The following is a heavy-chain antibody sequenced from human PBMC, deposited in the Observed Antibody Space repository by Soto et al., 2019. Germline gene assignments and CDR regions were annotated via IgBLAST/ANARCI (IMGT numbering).Heavy chain of an antibody. J-gene: IGHJ4*02. D-gene: IGHD3-22*01. V-gene: IGHV3-33*08. CDR1: CFTFRNYA. CDR2: IWYDGTYK. Sequence: GGSLKISCVTSCFTFRNYAMGWGRQAPGEGREWVTAIWYDGTYKYYADSVKGRFTISRDSSKNTLYLQVNSLRADDTAVYYCTHLGYYDSSGYPIPRDYWGQGTLVTVSS. CDR3: THLGYYDSSGYPIPRDY.